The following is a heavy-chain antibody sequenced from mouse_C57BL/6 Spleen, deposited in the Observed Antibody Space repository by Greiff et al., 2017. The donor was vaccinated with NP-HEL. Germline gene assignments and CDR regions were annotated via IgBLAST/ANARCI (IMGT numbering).Heavy chain of an antibody. V-gene: IGHV1-26*01. Sequence: EVQLQQSGPELVKPGASVKISCKASGYTFTDYYMNWVKQSHGKSLEWIGDINPNNGGTSYNQKFKGKATLTVDKSSSTAYMELRSLTSEDSAVYYCAARQLRLSWFAYWGQGTLVTVSA. CDR2: INPNNGGT. CDR1: GYTFTDYY. D-gene: IGHD3-2*02. J-gene: IGHJ3*01. CDR3: AARQLRLSWFAY.